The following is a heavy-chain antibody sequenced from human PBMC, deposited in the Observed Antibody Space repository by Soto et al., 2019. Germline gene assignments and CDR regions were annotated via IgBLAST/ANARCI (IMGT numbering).Heavy chain of an antibody. Sequence: PSETLSLTCTVSGGSISSSSYYWGWIRQPPGKGLEWIGSIYYSGSTYYNPSLKSRVTISVDTSKNQFSLKLSPVTAADTAVYYCARYDAEVFDYWGQGTLVTVSS. J-gene: IGHJ4*02. V-gene: IGHV4-39*01. CDR2: IYYSGST. CDR3: ARYDAEVFDY. CDR1: GGSISSSSYY. D-gene: IGHD1-1*01.